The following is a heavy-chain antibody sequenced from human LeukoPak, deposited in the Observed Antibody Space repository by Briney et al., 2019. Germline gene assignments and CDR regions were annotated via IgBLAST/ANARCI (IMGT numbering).Heavy chain of an antibody. J-gene: IGHJ6*03. V-gene: IGHV3-7*01. CDR3: ATNGVVPPDTYYYYMDV. CDR2: IKQDGSET. CDR1: GFTFSSNW. D-gene: IGHD2-2*01. Sequence: GGSLRLSCVASGFTFSSNWMTWVRQAPGRGLEWVGNIKQDGSETYYVDSVKGRFTISRDNTKNSLQLQTNSLRAEDTAVYFCATNGVVPPDTYYYYMDVWGKGTTVTVSS.